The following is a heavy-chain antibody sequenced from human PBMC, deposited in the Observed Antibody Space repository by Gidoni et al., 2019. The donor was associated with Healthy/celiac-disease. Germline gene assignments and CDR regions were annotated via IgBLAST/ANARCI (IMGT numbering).Heavy chain of an antibody. D-gene: IGHD3-10*01. V-gene: IGHV4-34*01. CDR2: RNHSGST. CDR1: GGSFSGYY. J-gene: IGHJ4*02. Sequence: QAQLQQWGAGLLKPSETLSLTCAVYGGSFSGYYLCWIRQPPGKGLEWIGERNHSGSTNYNPSLKSRVTISVDTSKNQFSLKLSSVTAADTAVYYCAREGRCTYYYGSGTRNYFDYWGQGTLVTVSS. CDR3: AREGRCTYYYGSGTRNYFDY.